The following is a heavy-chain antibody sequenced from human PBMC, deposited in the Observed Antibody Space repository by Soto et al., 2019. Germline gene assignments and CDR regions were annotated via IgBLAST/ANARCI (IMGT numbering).Heavy chain of an antibody. CDR2: IYHSGST. J-gene: IGHJ6*02. V-gene: IGHV4-4*02. CDR1: GGSISSSNW. CDR3: ARARQLVRSYYYYGMDV. Sequence: TLSLTCAVSGGSISSSNWWSWVRQPPGKGLEWIGEIYHSGSTNYNPSLKSRVTISVDKSKNQFSLKLSSVTAADTAVYYCARARQLVRSYYYYGMDVWGQGTTVTVSS. D-gene: IGHD6-13*01.